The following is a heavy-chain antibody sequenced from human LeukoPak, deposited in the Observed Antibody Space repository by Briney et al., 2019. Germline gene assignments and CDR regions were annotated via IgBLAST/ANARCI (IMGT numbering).Heavy chain of an antibody. J-gene: IGHJ1*01. V-gene: IGHV4-38-2*01. CDR2: VSPSGST. D-gene: IGHD3-10*01. CDR1: GYSITNGYY. Sequence: PAETLSLTCAVSGYSITNGYYWGWIRQSPGKGLEWLGSVSPSGSTDSNPSLKSRLTISLDTSKNQISLMLSSVTAADTAVYYCASYVGGWHFQHWGQGTLVTVSS. CDR3: ASYVGGWHFQH.